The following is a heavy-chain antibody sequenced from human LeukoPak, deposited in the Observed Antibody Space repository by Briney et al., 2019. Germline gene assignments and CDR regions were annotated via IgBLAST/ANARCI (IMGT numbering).Heavy chain of an antibody. CDR3: VRDHPGSNSHEY. D-gene: IGHD4-11*01. V-gene: IGHV3-74*01. J-gene: IGHJ4*02. Sequence: GGSLRLSCAASGFTFRNYWMHWVRQPPGEGLGWVSRLRTDGDKKSYAASVRDRFTISRDNAKNMLYLQMNSLRVEDTAVYYRVRDHPGSNSHEYWGQGTPVTVSS. CDR1: GFTFRNYW. CDR2: LRTDGDKK.